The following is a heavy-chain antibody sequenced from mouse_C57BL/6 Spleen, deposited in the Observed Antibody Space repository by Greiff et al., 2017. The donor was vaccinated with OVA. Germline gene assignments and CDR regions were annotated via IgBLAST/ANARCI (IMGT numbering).Heavy chain of an antibody. D-gene: IGHD1-1*01. Sequence: EVQRVESGGGLVQPGGSLSLSCAASGFTFTDYYMSWVRQPPGKALEWLGFIRNKANGYTTEYSASVKGRFTISRDNSQSILYLQMNALRAEDSATYYCARSPHYYGSSYCDYWGQGTTLTVSS. V-gene: IGHV7-3*01. CDR1: GFTFTDYY. J-gene: IGHJ2*01. CDR3: ARSPHYYGSSYCDY. CDR2: IRNKANGYTT.